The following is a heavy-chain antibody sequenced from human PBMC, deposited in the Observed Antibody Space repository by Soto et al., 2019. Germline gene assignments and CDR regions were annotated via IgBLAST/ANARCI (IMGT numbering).Heavy chain of an antibody. Sequence: GGSLRLSCAASGFTFSGYWMHWVRQAPGKGLVWVSRINSDGSSTSYADSVKGRFTISRDNAKNTLYLQMNSLRAEDTAVYYCARDGVIVVHGMDVWGQGTTVTVSS. CDR1: GFTFSGYW. D-gene: IGHD2-21*01. V-gene: IGHV3-74*01. J-gene: IGHJ6*02. CDR2: INSDGSST. CDR3: ARDGVIVVHGMDV.